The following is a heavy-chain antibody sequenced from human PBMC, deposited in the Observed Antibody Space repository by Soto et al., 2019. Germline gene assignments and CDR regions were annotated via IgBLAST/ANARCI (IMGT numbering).Heavy chain of an antibody. CDR2: FHPGESDT. CDR1: GYSFATYW. CDR3: ARHEATYYNFYGMDV. Sequence: GESLKISCESHGYSFATYWITWVRQKPGKGLEWMGSFHPGESDTRYSPSFQGQVTISADRSLTTAYLQWSSLQAADTATYYCARHEATYYNFYGMDVWGQGTTVTVSS. V-gene: IGHV5-51*01. D-gene: IGHD3-10*01. J-gene: IGHJ6*02.